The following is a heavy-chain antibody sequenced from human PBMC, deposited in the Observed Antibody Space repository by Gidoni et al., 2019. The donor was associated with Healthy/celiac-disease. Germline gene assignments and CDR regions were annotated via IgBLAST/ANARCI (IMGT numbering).Heavy chain of an antibody. J-gene: IGHJ4*02. CDR1: GGTFSSYA. CDR3: AGRTGSSWNYFDY. D-gene: IGHD6-13*01. V-gene: IGHV1-69*04. CDR2: IIPILGIA. Sequence: QVQLVQSGAEVQKPGSSVKVSCKASGGTFSSYAISWVRQAPGQWLEWMGRIIPILGIANYAQKFQGRVTITADKSTSTAYMELSSLRSENTAVYYCAGRTGSSWNYFDYWGQGTLVTVSS.